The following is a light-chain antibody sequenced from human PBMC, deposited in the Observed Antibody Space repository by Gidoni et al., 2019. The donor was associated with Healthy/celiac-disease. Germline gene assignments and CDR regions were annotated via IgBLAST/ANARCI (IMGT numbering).Light chain of an antibody. CDR2: KAS. CDR3: QQYNRYMCS. V-gene: IGKV1-5*03. J-gene: IGKJ2*04. Sequence: DIQMTQSPSTLSASVGDRVTITCRASQGISSWFAWYQQKPGKAPKLLIYKASSLESGVPSRFSVSGSGTEFTLTISSLQPDDFATYYCQQYNRYMCSFGQGTKLEIK. CDR1: QGISSW.